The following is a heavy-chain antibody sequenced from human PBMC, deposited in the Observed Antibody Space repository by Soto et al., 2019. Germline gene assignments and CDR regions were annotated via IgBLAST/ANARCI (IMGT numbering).Heavy chain of an antibody. Sequence: SETLSLTCTVSGGSISSYYWNWIRQSPGKGLEWIGYMYYSGSTKYNPSLKSRVTISVDTSKNQFSLNLSSVTAADTAVYYCARVTRLPYYYYYYMDVWGKGTTVTVSS. V-gene: IGHV4-59*12. CDR3: ARVTRLPYYYYYYMDV. J-gene: IGHJ6*03. CDR1: GGSISSYY. CDR2: MYYSGST.